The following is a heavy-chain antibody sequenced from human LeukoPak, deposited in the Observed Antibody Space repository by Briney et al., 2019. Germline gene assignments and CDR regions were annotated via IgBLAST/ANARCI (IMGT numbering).Heavy chain of an antibody. Sequence: EASVKVSCKASGGTFSSYAISWVRQAPGQGLEWMGGIIPIFGTANYAQKFQGRVTITTDESTSTAYMELSSLRSEDTAVYYCARAHQVRLGYCSSTSCYTHNWFDPWGQGTLVTVSS. CDR3: ARAHQVRLGYCSSTSCYTHNWFDP. CDR2: IIPIFGTA. J-gene: IGHJ5*02. D-gene: IGHD2-2*02. V-gene: IGHV1-69*05. CDR1: GGTFSSYA.